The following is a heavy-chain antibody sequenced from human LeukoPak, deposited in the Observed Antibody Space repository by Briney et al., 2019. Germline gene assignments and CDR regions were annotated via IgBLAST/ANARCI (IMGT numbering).Heavy chain of an antibody. CDR1: GFTFSSYA. V-gene: IGHV3-23*01. CDR2: ISGSGGST. CDR3: AKDPRAARGSGSYYNPTDY. Sequence: GGSLRLSCAASGFTFSSYAMSWVRQAPGKGLEWVSAISGSGGSTYYADSVKGRFTISRDNSKNMLYLQMNSLRAEDTAVYYCAKDPRAARGSGSYYNPTDYWGQGTLVTVSS. D-gene: IGHD3-10*01. J-gene: IGHJ4*02.